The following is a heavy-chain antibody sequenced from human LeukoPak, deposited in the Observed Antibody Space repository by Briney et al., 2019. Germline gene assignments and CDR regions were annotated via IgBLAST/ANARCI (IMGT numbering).Heavy chain of an antibody. D-gene: IGHD2-21*01. Sequence: GASVKVSCKASGYTFTSYDINWVRQATGQGLEWMGWMNPNSGNTGYAQKFQGRVTITRNTSISTAYMELSSLRSEDTAVYCCARLAYCGGDCYFNWFDPWGQGTLVTVSS. CDR3: ARLAYCGGDCYFNWFDP. CDR1: GYTFTSYD. CDR2: MNPNSGNT. V-gene: IGHV1-8*03. J-gene: IGHJ5*02.